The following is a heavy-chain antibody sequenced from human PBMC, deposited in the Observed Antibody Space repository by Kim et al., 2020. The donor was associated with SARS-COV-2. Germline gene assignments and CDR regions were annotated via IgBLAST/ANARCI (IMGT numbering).Heavy chain of an antibody. V-gene: IGHV4-59*13. Sequence: SETLSLTCTVSGGSISSYYWSWVRQPPGKGLEWIGYIFNSGRTNYNPSLKSRLTISVDTSKNQFSLKLSSVTAADTAMYFCARASSYYVIDYWGKGTLVTVSS. D-gene: IGHD1-26*01. J-gene: IGHJ4*02. CDR3: ARASSYYVIDY. CDR1: GGSISSYY. CDR2: IFNSGRT.